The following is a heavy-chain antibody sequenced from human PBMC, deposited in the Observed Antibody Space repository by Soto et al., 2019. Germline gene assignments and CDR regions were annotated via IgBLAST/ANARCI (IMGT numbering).Heavy chain of an antibody. CDR1: GFTFSSYG. V-gene: IGHV3-21*01. Sequence: GGSLRLSCAASGFTFSSYGMNWVRQAPGKGLEWVSSITGSSAYIHYADSVRGRFTISRDNARNSLYLQMNSLRAEDTAVYYCAREWANYWGQGTLVTVSS. D-gene: IGHD1-26*01. J-gene: IGHJ4*02. CDR2: ITGSSAYI. CDR3: AREWANY.